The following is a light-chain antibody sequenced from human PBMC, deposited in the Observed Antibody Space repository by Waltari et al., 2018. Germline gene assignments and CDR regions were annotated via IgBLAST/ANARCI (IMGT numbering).Light chain of an antibody. Sequence: SYELTQPPSVSVSPGQTARITCPGDALANQYVYWYQQKPGQAPVLRIYKDTERPSGIPERFSGSSSGTTVTLTISGVQAEDEADYYCQSSDTNCTHVFGIGTKVTVL. V-gene: IGLV3-25*03. CDR1: ALANQY. CDR3: QSSDTNCTHV. CDR2: KDT. J-gene: IGLJ1*01.